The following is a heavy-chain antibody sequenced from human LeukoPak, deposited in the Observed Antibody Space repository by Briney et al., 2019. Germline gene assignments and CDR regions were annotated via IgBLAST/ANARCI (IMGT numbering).Heavy chain of an antibody. J-gene: IGHJ5*02. CDR3: ARGRWWFDP. V-gene: IGHV4-34*01. CDR2: INHSGST. Sequence: GSLRLSCAASGFTFSSYSMNWVRQAPGKGLEWIGEINHSGSTNYNPSLKSRVTISVDTSKNQFSLKLSSVTAADMAVYYCARGRWWFDPWGQGTLVTVSS. CDR1: GFTFSSYS.